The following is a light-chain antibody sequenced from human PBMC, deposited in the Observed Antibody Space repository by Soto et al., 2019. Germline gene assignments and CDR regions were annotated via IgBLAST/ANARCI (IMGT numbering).Light chain of an antibody. V-gene: IGKV3-15*01. J-gene: IGKJ4*01. CDR2: GAS. CDR3: QQYNNWPPRGT. CDR1: LSLSSN. Sequence: EIVMTQSPATLSVSPGERATLSCRVSLSLSSNLAWYQQKPGQAPRLLIYGASTRATGIPARFSGSGSGTEFTLTISSLQSEDFAVYYCQQYNNWPPRGTFGVGTKVEIK.